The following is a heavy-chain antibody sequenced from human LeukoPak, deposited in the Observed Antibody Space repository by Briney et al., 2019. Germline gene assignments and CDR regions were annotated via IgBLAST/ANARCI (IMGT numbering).Heavy chain of an antibody. V-gene: IGHV3-66*01. J-gene: IGHJ4*02. CDR3: ARDLYRIVVVPHYFDY. Sequence: HPGGSLRLSCAASGFTVSSNYMSWVRQAPGKGLEWGSVIYSGGSTYYADSVKGRFTISRDNSKNTLYLQMNSLRAEDTAVYYCARDLYRIVVVPHYFDYWGQGTLVTVSS. CDR2: IYSGGST. CDR1: GFTVSSNY. D-gene: IGHD3-22*01.